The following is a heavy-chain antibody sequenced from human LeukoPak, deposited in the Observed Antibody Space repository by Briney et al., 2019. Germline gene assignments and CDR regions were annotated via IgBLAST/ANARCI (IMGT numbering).Heavy chain of an antibody. Sequence: TLSLTCTVSGGSISSGSYYWSWIRQPAGKGLEWIGRIYTSGSTNYNPSLKSRVTISVDTSKNQFSLKLSSVTAVDTAVYYCARGPVGGATYYDGDAFDIWGQGTMVTVSS. J-gene: IGHJ3*02. CDR1: GGSISSGSYY. D-gene: IGHD1-26*01. CDR2: IYTSGST. CDR3: ARGPVGGATYYDGDAFDI. V-gene: IGHV4-61*02.